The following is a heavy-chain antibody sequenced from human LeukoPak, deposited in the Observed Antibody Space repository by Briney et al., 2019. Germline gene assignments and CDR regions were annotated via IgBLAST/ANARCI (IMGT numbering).Heavy chain of an antibody. CDR3: ARSNSSSWYNYYYYGMDV. Sequence: SETLSLTCTVSGGSNSSYYWSWIRQPPGKGLEWIGYIYYSGSTNYNPSLKSRVTISVDTSKNQFSLKLSSVTAADTAVYYCARSNSSSWYNYYYYGMDVWGQGTTVTVSS. V-gene: IGHV4-59*08. CDR1: GGSNSSYY. D-gene: IGHD6-13*01. J-gene: IGHJ6*02. CDR2: IYYSGST.